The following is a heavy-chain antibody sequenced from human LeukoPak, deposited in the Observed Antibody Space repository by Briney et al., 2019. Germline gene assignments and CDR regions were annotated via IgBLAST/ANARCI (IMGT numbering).Heavy chain of an antibody. V-gene: IGHV3-74*01. CDR3: ARVRSAAAVDY. J-gene: IGHJ4*02. CDR2: INNDGSST. Sequence: GGSLRLSCAASGCTFSSYWMHWVRHAPGRGLVWVSRINNDGSSTSYADSVEGRFTISRDNAKNTLHLQMNSLRAEDTAVYYCARVRSAAAVDYWGQGTLVTVSS. CDR1: GCTFSSYW.